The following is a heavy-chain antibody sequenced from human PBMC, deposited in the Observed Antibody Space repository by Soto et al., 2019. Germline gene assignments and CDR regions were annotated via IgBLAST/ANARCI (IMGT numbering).Heavy chain of an antibody. D-gene: IGHD2-8*02. V-gene: IGHV4-4*02. CDR3: VKRSTVPLNWFDP. CDR2: IYHTGTT. J-gene: IGHJ5*02. CDR1: GASISSRNW. Sequence: PSETLSLTCGVSGASISSRNWWSWVRQSPAKGLEWIGEIYHTGTTNYNPSLKSRVTLSVDKSKNQFSLTLTSVTAADTAVYYCVKRSTVPLNWFDPWRQGTLVTVSS.